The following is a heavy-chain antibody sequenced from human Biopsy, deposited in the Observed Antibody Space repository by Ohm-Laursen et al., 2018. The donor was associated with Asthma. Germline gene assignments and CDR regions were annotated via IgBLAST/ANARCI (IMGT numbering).Heavy chain of an antibody. CDR3: ARAVDYSHYYGIDV. V-gene: IGHV1-18*01. J-gene: IGHJ6*02. D-gene: IGHD3-10*01. CDR2: ISVYNGNT. Sequence: ASVKVSCNTSGYTFNSAGITWVRQAPGQGLEWMGWISVYNGNTKVTQKLQDRVTMITDTSTSTAYMELRSLRSDDTAVYFCARAVDYSHYYGIDVWGQGTTVTVS. CDR1: GYTFNSAG.